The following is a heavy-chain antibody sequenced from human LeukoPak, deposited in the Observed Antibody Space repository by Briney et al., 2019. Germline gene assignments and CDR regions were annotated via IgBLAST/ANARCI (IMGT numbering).Heavy chain of an antibody. Sequence: GGSLRLSCAASGFTVSSNYMSWVRQAPGKGLEWVSLIYSGGAIRYADSVKGRFTISRDSSKNTLFLQMNDLTVEDTARYYCARRPGNWGQGILVTVSS. D-gene: IGHD1-14*01. J-gene: IGHJ4*02. CDR2: IYSGGAI. V-gene: IGHV3-53*01. CDR1: GFTVSSNY. CDR3: ARRPGN.